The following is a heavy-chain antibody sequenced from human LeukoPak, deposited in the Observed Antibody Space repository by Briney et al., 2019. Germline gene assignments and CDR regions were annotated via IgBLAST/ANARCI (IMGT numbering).Heavy chain of an antibody. J-gene: IGHJ4*02. V-gene: IGHV3-30*18. CDR3: AKGSHFDY. CDR2: ILHDGSNK. Sequence: GGSLRLSCAASGFTFSSYAMHWVRQAPGKGLEWVAVILHDGSNKQYADSVKGRFTISRDNSKNTLYLQMNSLRAEDTAIYYCAKGSHFDYWGQGTLVTVSS. CDR1: GFTFSSYA.